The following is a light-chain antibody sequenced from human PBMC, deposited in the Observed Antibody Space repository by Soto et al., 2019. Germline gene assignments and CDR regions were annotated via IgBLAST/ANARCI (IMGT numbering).Light chain of an antibody. V-gene: IGKV3D-15*01. CDR2: DAS. CDR3: QQYNRWPS. Sequence: EIVMTHSPATLSVSPWEIATLSCRASQSVSSNLAWYQQKPGQAPRLLIFDASNRATGIPVRFSGSGSGTDFSLTISSLQPEDFAVYYCQQYNRWPSFGQGTKVDIK. J-gene: IGKJ1*01. CDR1: QSVSSN.